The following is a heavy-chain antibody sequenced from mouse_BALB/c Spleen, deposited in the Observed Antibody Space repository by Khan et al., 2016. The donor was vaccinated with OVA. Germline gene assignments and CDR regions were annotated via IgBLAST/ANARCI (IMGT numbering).Heavy chain of an antibody. V-gene: IGHV3-1*02. D-gene: IGHD1-2*01. CDR3: ARTARIKY. CDR2: ISYSGST. J-gene: IGHJ2*01. Sequence: VQLKESGPGLVKPSQSLSLSCTVTGYSITSGYGWNLIRQFPGNKLEWMGIISYSGSTNYNPSLKSRISITRDTSKNQFFLQLNSVTTEDTATYYWARTARIKYWGQGTTLTVSS. CDR1: GYSITSGYG.